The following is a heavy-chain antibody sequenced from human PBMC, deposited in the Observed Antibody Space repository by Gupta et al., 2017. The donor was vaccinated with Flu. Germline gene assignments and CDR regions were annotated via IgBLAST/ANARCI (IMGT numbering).Heavy chain of an antibody. CDR2: IDPSDSYT. CDR3: ARHSRTKYGSGSYSSGLNWFDP. V-gene: IGHV5-10-1*01. D-gene: IGHD3-10*01. CDR1: GYSFTSYW. J-gene: IGHJ5*02. Sequence: EVQLVQSGAEVKKPGESLRISCKGSGYSFTSYWISWVRQMPGKGLEWMGRIDPSDSYTNYSPSFQGHVTISADKSISTAYLQWSSLKASDTAMYYCARHSRTKYGSGSYSSGLNWFDPWGQGTLVTVSS.